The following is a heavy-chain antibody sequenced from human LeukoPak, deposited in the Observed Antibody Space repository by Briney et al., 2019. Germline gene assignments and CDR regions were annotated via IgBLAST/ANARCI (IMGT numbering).Heavy chain of an antibody. D-gene: IGHD4-17*01. Sequence: GGSLSLSCAVSGFSVSDNYTTGVRQAPAKGLEGVSVLFGGGETYYGDSVKGRFAISRDNSKNTVYLQMKSLRAEGTAVYYCAKGQRTAVTLYYFDFWGPGTLVSVSS. CDR3: AKGQRTAVTLYYFDF. CDR2: LFGGGET. V-gene: IGHV3-66*01. J-gene: IGHJ4*02. CDR1: GFSVSDNY.